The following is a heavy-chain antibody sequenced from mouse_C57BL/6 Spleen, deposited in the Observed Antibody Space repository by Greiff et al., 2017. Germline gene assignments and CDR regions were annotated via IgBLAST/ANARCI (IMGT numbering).Heavy chain of an antibody. J-gene: IGHJ3*01. Sequence: EVQLKESGGDLVKPGGSLKLSCAASGFTFSSYGMSWVRQTPDKRLEWVATISSGGSYTYYPDSVKGRFTISRDNAKNTLYLQMSSLKSEDTAMYYCATHDYYGSSPWFAYWGQGTLVTVSA. CDR1: GFTFSSYG. V-gene: IGHV5-6*01. CDR2: ISSGGSYT. D-gene: IGHD1-1*01. CDR3: ATHDYYGSSPWFAY.